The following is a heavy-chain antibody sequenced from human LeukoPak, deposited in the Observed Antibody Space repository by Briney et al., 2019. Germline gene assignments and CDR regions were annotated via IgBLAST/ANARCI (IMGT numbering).Heavy chain of an antibody. CDR1: GGSISSYY. Sequence: SETLSLTCTVSGGSISSYYWSWIRQPPGKGLEWIGYIYYSGSTNYNPSLKSRVTISVDTSKNQFSLKLSSVTAADTAVYYCARETYGDYPDDAFDIWGQGTMVTVSS. V-gene: IGHV4-59*08. CDR2: IYYSGST. CDR3: ARETYGDYPDDAFDI. D-gene: IGHD4-17*01. J-gene: IGHJ3*02.